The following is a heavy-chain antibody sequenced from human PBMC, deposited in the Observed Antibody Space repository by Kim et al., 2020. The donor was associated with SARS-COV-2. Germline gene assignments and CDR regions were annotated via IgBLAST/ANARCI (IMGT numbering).Heavy chain of an antibody. CDR2: ISGSGGST. Sequence: GGSLRLSCAASGFTFSSYAMSWVRQAPGKGLEWVSAISGSGGSTYYADSVKGRFTISRDNSKNTLYLQMNSLRAEDTAVYYCAKGSLTPRFLTGQYPQGGYFDYWGQGTLVTVSS. J-gene: IGHJ4*02. D-gene: IGHD3-9*01. CDR1: GFTFSSYA. V-gene: IGHV3-23*01. CDR3: AKGSLTPRFLTGQYPQGGYFDY.